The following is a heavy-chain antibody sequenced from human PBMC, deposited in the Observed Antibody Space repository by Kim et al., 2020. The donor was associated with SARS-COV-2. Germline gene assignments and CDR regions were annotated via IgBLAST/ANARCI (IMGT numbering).Heavy chain of an antibody. CDR2: ISWNSGSI. CDR1: GFTFDDYV. V-gene: IGHV3-9*01. J-gene: IGHJ6*03. D-gene: IGHD6-13*01. Sequence: SLRLSCAASGFTFDDYVMHWVRQAPGKGLEWVSGISWNSGSIGYADSVKGRFTISRDNAKNSLYLQMNSLRVEDTALYYCAKDMGYSSSWYGTSISPHMDVWGKGTTVTVSS. CDR3: AKDMGYSSSWYGTSISPHMDV.